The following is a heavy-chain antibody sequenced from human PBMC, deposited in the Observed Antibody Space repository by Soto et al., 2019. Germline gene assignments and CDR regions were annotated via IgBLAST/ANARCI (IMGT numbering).Heavy chain of an antibody. CDR1: GDSVSSNSAA. D-gene: IGHD1-26*01. CDR2: TFYRSKWYY. V-gene: IGHV6-1*01. Sequence: SQTLSLTCAISGDSVSSNSAAWNWIRQSPSRGLEWLGRTFYRSKWYYDYALSVKGRITINPDTSKNQFSLQLNSVTPEDTAVYYCAKEGGNHYYYYAMDVWGQGTTVTVSS. CDR3: AKEGGNHYYYYAMDV. J-gene: IGHJ6*02.